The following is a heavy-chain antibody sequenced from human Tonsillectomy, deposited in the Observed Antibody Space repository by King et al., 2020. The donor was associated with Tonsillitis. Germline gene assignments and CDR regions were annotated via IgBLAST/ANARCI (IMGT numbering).Heavy chain of an antibody. J-gene: IGHJ4*02. V-gene: IGHV3-33*01. Sequence: VQLVESGGGVVQPGRSLRLSCAASGFTFSSYGMHWVRQAPGKGLEWVAVIWYDGSNKLYADSVKGRFTISRDNSKNTLYLQMNSLRAEDTAVYYCSRDFYAVKGDYVAPPSIFDYWGQGTLLTVSS. CDR1: GFTFSSYG. D-gene: IGHD4-17*01. CDR2: IWYDGSNK. CDR3: SRDFYAVKGDYVAPPSIFDY.